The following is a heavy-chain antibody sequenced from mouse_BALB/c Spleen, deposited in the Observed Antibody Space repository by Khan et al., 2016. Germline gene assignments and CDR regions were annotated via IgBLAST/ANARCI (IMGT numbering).Heavy chain of an antibody. CDR2: IWAGGST. J-gene: IGHJ3*01. D-gene: IGHD2-4*01. CDR1: GFSLTTSG. V-gene: IGHV2-9*02. CDR3: ARDDQDYDAWFAA. Sequence: VELVESGPGLVAPSQSLSITCTVSGFSLTTSGVHWVRQPPGKGLDWLGVIWAGGSTDYNSALMSRLSITKDNSQNQVCLKMNSLQTEDTAMYYCARDDQDYDAWFAAWGQGTLVTVSA.